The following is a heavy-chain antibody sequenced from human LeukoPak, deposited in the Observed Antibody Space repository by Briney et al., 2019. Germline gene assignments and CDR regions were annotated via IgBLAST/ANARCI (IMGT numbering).Heavy chain of an antibody. Sequence: SVKVSCKASGGTVSSYAISWVRQAPGQGLEWMGRIIPIFGTANYAQKFQGRVTITTDESTSTAYMELSSLRSEDTAVYYCARVMKYYYYMDVWGKGTTVTVSS. J-gene: IGHJ6*03. V-gene: IGHV1-69*05. D-gene: IGHD3-16*01. CDR2: IIPIFGTA. CDR1: GGTVSSYA. CDR3: ARVMKYYYYMDV.